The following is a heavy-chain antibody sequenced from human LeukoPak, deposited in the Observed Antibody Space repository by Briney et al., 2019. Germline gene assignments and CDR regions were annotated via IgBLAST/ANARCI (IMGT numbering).Heavy chain of an antibody. CDR3: ARGTYFYDSSGYNYFDY. D-gene: IGHD3-22*01. J-gene: IGHJ4*02. Sequence: GASVKVSCKASGYSFTRYYMHWVRQAPGQGLEWMGIINPSGGSTSYAQKFQGRVTMTRDTSTSIVYMELSSLRSEDTAMYYCARGTYFYDSSGYNYFDYWGQGTLVTVSS. CDR1: GYSFTRYY. V-gene: IGHV1-46*01. CDR2: INPSGGST.